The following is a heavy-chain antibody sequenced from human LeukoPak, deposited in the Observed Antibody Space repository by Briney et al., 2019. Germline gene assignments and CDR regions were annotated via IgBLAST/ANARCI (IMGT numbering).Heavy chain of an antibody. D-gene: IGHD3-10*01. Sequence: SETLSLTCTVSGGSISSYYWSWIRQPPGKGLEWIGCIYYSGYTNYKSSLRSRVTISVDTSKNQFSLKLSSVTAADTAVYYCARTTMVRGTYYMDVWGKGTTVTVSS. CDR3: ARTTMVRGTYYMDV. CDR2: IYYSGYT. V-gene: IGHV4-59*01. CDR1: GGSISSYY. J-gene: IGHJ6*03.